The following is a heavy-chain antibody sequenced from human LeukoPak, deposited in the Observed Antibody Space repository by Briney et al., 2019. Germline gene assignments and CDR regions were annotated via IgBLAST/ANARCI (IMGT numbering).Heavy chain of an antibody. CDR2: IYTSGST. D-gene: IGHD3-22*01. CDR1: GGSTSSGSYY. Sequence: SQTLSLTCTVSGGSTSSGSYYWSWIRQPAGKGLEWIGRIYTSGSTNYNPSLKSRVTISVDTSKNQFSLKLSSVTAADTAVYYCARGGYDSSGYTTGFDYWGQGTLVTVSS. V-gene: IGHV4-61*02. J-gene: IGHJ4*02. CDR3: ARGGYDSSGYTTGFDY.